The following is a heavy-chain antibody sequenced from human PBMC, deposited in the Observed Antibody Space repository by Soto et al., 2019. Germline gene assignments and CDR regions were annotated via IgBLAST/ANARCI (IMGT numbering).Heavy chain of an antibody. CDR1: GFDISTYG. Sequence: GGSLRLSCEASGFDISTYGLHWVRQAPGKGLEWLAFIWYDGSNQHYAASVKGRFTISRDNSRNTLYLQMNNLRADDTAVYFCARAVSSATYYDCIGYWGRGTLVTSPQ. CDR3: ARAVSSATYYDCIGY. V-gene: IGHV3-33*01. D-gene: IGHD1-26*01. J-gene: IGHJ4*02. CDR2: IWYDGSNQ.